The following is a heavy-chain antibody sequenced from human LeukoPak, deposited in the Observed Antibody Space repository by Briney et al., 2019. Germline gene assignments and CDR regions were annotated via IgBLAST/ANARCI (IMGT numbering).Heavy chain of an antibody. Sequence: ASVKVSCKASGGTFSSYAISWVRQAPGQGLEWMGGIIPIFGTANYAQKFQGRVTITADESTSTAYMELSSLRSEDTAAYYCARLAEDSSGYSYPPRYYYYMDVWGKGTTVTVSS. CDR3: ARLAEDSSGYSYPPRYYYYMDV. CDR2: IIPIFGTA. D-gene: IGHD3-22*01. J-gene: IGHJ6*03. V-gene: IGHV1-69*01. CDR1: GGTFSSYA.